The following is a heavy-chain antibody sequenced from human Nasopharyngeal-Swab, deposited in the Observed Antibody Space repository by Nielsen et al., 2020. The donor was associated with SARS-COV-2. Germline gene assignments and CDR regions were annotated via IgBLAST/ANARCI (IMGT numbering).Heavy chain of an antibody. CDR2: IYYSGST. D-gene: IGHD2-8*02. Sequence: SETLSLTCTVSGGSISSSSYYWGWIRQPPGKGLEWIGSIYYSGSTYYNPSLKSRVTISVDTSKNQFSLKLSSVTAADTAVYYCARHSSWFMNYYYYGMDVWGQGTTVTVSS. V-gene: IGHV4-39*01. CDR3: ARHSSWFMNYYYYGMDV. CDR1: GGSISSSSYY. J-gene: IGHJ6*02.